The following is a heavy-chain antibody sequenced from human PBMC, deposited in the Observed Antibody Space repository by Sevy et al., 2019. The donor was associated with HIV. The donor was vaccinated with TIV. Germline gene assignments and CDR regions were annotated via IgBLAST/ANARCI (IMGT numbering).Heavy chain of an antibody. CDR2: ITDRVTT. D-gene: IGHD3-10*01. Sequence: SETLSLTCGVFGGPFIDRYFTWIRQPPGKGLEWIGEITDRVTTTYKSSVKSRVTISINTARKPFSLKLNSLTAADTAVYYCATPRIPGVNNHHYDIDVWAKGTTVTVSS. V-gene: IGHV4-34*01. J-gene: IGHJ6*03. CDR3: ATPRIPGVNNHHYDIDV. CDR1: GGPFIDRY.